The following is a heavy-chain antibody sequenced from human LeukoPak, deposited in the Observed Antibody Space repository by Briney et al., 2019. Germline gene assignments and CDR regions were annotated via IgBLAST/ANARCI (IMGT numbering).Heavy chain of an antibody. CDR3: ARGGSYPLDY. CDR1: GDSVSSNSAA. Sequence: SQTLSLTCAISGDSVSSNSAAWNWIRRSPSRGLEWLGRTYYRSKWYSRYALSVKSRITINPDTSKNQFSLQLNSVTPDDTAVYYCARGGSYPLDYWGPGTLVTVSS. CDR2: TYYRSKWYS. D-gene: IGHD1-26*01. J-gene: IGHJ4*02. V-gene: IGHV6-1*01.